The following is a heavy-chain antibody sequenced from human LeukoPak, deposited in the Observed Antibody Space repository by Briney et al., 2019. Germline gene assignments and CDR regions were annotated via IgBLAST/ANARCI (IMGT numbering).Heavy chain of an antibody. J-gene: IGHJ3*02. CDR2: ISSNGGST. CDR1: GFTFSSYA. D-gene: IGHD6-13*01. CDR3: ARNRIAAAGAFDI. Sequence: GGSLGLSCAASGFTFSSYAMHWVRQAPGKGREDVSAISSNGGSTYYANSVKGRFTISRDNSKNTLYLQMGSLRAEDMAVYYCARNRIAAAGAFDIWGQGTMVTVSS. V-gene: IGHV3-64*01.